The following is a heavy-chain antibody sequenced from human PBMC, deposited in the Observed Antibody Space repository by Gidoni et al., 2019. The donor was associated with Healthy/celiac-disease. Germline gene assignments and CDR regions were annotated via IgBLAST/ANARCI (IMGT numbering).Heavy chain of an antibody. J-gene: IGHJ6*02. CDR1: GFTFSSYA. CDR3: AKVEGGFVVVPDYGMDV. V-gene: IGHV3-23*04. D-gene: IGHD2-2*01. Sequence: EVQLVDSGGGLVQPGGSLRLSCAASGFTFSSYAMSWVRQAPGEGLEWVSAMSGSGGSTYYADSVKGRFTISRDNSKNTLYLQMNSLRAEDTAVYYCAKVEGGFVVVPDYGMDVWGQGTTVTVSS. CDR2: MSGSGGST.